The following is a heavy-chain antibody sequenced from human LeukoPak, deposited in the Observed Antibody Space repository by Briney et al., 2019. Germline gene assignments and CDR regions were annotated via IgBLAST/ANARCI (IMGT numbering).Heavy chain of an antibody. D-gene: IGHD3-10*01. CDR3: ARGTRGFDY. CDR2: ISSNGGST. J-gene: IGHJ4*02. CDR1: GFTFSSYA. V-gene: IGHV3-64*01. Sequence: GGSLRLSCAASGFTFSSYAMHWVRQAPGKGLEYVSAISSNGGSTYYANSVKGRFTISRDNSKNTLYLQMGNLRAEDMAVYYCARGTRGFDYWGQGTLVTVSS.